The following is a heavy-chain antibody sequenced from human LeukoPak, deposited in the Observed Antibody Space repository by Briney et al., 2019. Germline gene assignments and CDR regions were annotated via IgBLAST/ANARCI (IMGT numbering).Heavy chain of an antibody. CDR3: ARDCSSTSCRYYYYYGVDV. J-gene: IGHJ6*02. D-gene: IGHD2-2*01. V-gene: IGHV1-18*01. CDR1: GYTFTSYG. Sequence: ASVKVSCKASGYTFTSYGISWVRQAPGQGLEWMGWISAYNGNTNYAQKLQGRVTMTTDTSTSTAYMELRSLRSDDTAVYYCARDCSSTSCRYYYYYGVDVWGQGTTVTVSS. CDR2: ISAYNGNT.